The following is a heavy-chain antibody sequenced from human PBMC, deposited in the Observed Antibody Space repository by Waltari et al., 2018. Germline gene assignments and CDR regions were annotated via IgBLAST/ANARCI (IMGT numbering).Heavy chain of an antibody. D-gene: IGHD6-19*01. CDR2: ISYDGSNK. J-gene: IGHJ4*02. CDR1: GFTFSSYA. V-gene: IGHV3-30-3*01. Sequence: QVQLVESGGGVVQPGRSLRLSCAASGFTFSSYALPWVRQAPGKGLEWVAVISYDGSNKYYADSVKGRFTISRDNSKNTLYLQMNSLRAEDTAVYYCARDAVAGKGLDYWGQGTLVTVSS. CDR3: ARDAVAGKGLDY.